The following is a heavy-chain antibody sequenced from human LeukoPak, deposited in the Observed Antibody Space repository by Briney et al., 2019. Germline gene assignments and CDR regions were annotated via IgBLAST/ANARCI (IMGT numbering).Heavy chain of an antibody. CDR3: AKMRGQYYHSYYMDA. Sequence: GGSLRLSCAASGFIFSSYAMSWVRQAPGKGLEWVSYGGSGGSTYYADSVKGRFTVSRDNSKSTLYLQMNSLTAEDTAVYYCAKMRGQYYHSYYMDAWGKGTTVAVSS. J-gene: IGHJ6*03. CDR2: GGSGGST. V-gene: IGHV3-23*01. CDR1: GFIFSSYA.